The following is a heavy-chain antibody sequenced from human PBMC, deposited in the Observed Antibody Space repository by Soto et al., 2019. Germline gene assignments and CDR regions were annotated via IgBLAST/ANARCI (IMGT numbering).Heavy chain of an antibody. CDR3: AKYFRGGTTGGAYYYCMDV. CDR1: GYTLTELS. V-gene: IGHV1-24*01. CDR2: FDPEDGET. J-gene: IGHJ6*04. D-gene: IGHD2-8*02. Sequence: GASVKVSCKVSGYTLTELSMHWVRQAPGKGLEWMGGFDPEDGETIYAQKFQGRVTITEDTSTDTAYMELSSLRSEDTAVYYCAKYFRGGTTGGAYYYCMDVWGKGTTVTVSS.